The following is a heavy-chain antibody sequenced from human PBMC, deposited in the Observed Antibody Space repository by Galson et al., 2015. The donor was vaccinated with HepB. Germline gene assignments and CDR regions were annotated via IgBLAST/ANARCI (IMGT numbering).Heavy chain of an antibody. CDR1: GFTVSSNY. CDR3: ARTNYDFWSGFIDY. CDR2: IYSGGST. V-gene: IGHV3-66*01. D-gene: IGHD3-3*01. J-gene: IGHJ4*02. Sequence: SLRLSCAASGFTVSSNYMSWVRQAPGKGLEWVSVIYSGGSTYYADSVKGRFTISRDNSKNTLYLQMNSLRAEDTAVYYCARTNYDFWSGFIDYWGQGTLVTVSS.